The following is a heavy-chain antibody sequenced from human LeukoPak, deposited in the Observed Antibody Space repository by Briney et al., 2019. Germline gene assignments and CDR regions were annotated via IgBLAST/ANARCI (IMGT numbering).Heavy chain of an antibody. D-gene: IGHD3-3*01. CDR1: GGSFSGYY. J-gene: IGHJ4*02. V-gene: IGHV4-34*01. CDR3: ARGYYDFWSGYLMGDY. CDR2: INHSGST. Sequence: SETLSLTCAVYGGSFSGYYWSWIRQPPGKGLEWIGEINHSGSTNYNPSLKSRVTISVDTSKNQFSLKLSSVTAADTAVYYCARGYYDFWSGYLMGDYWGQGTLVTVSS.